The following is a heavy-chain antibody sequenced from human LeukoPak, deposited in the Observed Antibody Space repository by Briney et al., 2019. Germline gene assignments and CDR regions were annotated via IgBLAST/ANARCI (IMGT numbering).Heavy chain of an antibody. CDR2: IRYDGSNK. J-gene: IGHJ4*02. Sequence: GGSLRLSCAASGFTFSSYGMHWVRQAPGKGLEWVTFIRYDGSNKYYADSVKGRFTISRDNSKNTLYLQMNSLRAEDTAVYYCAKDSSSSWYGKPFDYWGQGTLVTVSS. CDR1: GFTFSSYG. D-gene: IGHD6-13*01. CDR3: AKDSSSSWYGKPFDY. V-gene: IGHV3-30*02.